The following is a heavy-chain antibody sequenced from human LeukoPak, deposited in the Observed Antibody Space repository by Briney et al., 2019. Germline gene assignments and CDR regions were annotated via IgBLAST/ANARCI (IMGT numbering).Heavy chain of an antibody. V-gene: IGHV6-1*01. D-gene: IGHD2-2*01. CDR3: ARRLTQYDCFDP. CDR1: GDSVSSNSVT. Sequence: SQTLSLTCAISGDSVSSNSVTWNWIRQSPSRGLEWLGRTYYRSTWYNDYAISVRGRITVNPDTSKNQFSLHLNSVTPEDTAVYYCARRLTQYDCFDPWGQGILVTVSS. CDR2: TYYRSTWYN. J-gene: IGHJ5*02.